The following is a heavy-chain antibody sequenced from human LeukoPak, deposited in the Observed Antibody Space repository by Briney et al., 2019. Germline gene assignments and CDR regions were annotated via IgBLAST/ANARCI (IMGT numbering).Heavy chain of an antibody. Sequence: GGSLRLSCAASGFTFSTYAMNWVRRAPGKGLEWVANIKQDGSEKYYVDSVKGRFTISRDNAKNSLYLQMNSLRAEDTAVYYCARRDRWDPFFDYWGQGTLVTVSS. CDR3: ARRDRWDPFFDY. CDR2: IKQDGSEK. CDR1: GFTFSTYA. J-gene: IGHJ4*02. D-gene: IGHD1-26*01. V-gene: IGHV3-7*01.